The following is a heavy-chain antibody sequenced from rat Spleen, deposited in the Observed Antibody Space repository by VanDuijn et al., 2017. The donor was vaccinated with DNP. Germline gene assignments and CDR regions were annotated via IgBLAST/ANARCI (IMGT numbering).Heavy chain of an antibody. V-gene: IGHV5-27*01. CDR2: ITNTGGST. Sequence: EVQLVESGGGLVQPGRSLKLSCAASGFTFSNYDMAWVRQAPTKGLEWVASITNTGGSTYYPDSVKGRFTISRDNAKSTLYLQMNSLRSEDTATYYCTRVGINHWENWYFDFWGPGTMVTVSS. D-gene: IGHD5-1*01. CDR1: GFTFSNYD. CDR3: TRVGINHWENWYFDF. J-gene: IGHJ1*01.